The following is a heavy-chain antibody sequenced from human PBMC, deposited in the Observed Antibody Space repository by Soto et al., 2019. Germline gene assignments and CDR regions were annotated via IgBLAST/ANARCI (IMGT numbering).Heavy chain of an antibody. CDR1: GYTFTSYY. CDR3: ARVRSGYFDY. J-gene: IGHJ4*02. Sequence: ASVKVSCKASGYTFTSYYMHWVRQAPGQGLEWMGIINSSGGSTSYAQKIQGRVTMTRDTSTSTVYMELSSLRSEDTAVYYCARVRSGYFDYWGQGTLVTVSS. V-gene: IGHV1-46*01. D-gene: IGHD3-22*01. CDR2: INSSGGST.